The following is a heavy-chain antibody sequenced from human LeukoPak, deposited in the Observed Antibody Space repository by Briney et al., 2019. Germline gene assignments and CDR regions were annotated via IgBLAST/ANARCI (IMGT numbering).Heavy chain of an antibody. V-gene: IGHV3-30*18. J-gene: IGHJ4*02. CDR1: GFTFSSYG. D-gene: IGHD3-10*01. Sequence: GRSLRLSCAASGFTFSSYGMHWVRQAPGKGLEWVAVISYDGSNKYYADSVKGRFTISRDNSKNTLYLQMNSLRAEDTAVYYCAKDPVYYGSGSYLDYWGQGTLVTVSS. CDR3: AKDPVYYGSGSYLDY. CDR2: ISYDGSNK.